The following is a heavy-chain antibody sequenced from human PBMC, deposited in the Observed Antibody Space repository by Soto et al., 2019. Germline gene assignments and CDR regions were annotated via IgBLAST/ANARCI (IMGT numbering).Heavy chain of an antibody. CDR2: ISSNGGST. J-gene: IGHJ4*02. Sequence: GGSLRLSCSASGFTFSSYAMHWVRQAPGKGLEYVSAISSNGGSTYYADSVKGRFTISRDNSKNTLYLQMSRLRAEDTAVYYCVNGRDSYGYRRGSYWGQGTLVTVSS. CDR1: GFTFSSYA. CDR3: VNGRDSYGYRRGSY. V-gene: IGHV3-64D*08. D-gene: IGHD5-18*01.